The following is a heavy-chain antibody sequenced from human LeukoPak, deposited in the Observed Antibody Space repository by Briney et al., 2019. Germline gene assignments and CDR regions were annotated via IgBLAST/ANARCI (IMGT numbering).Heavy chain of an antibody. CDR2: ISSDGSDK. D-gene: IGHD4/OR15-4a*01. CDR3: ARDMVQCGRTDCRRAYYFDY. Sequence: GGSLRLSCAASGFTFSNYAIHWVRQAPGKGLEWVAVISSDGSDKYYADSVKGRFTIYRHNSKHTLYLQMNSLRAEDTAVYYCARDMVQCGRTDCRRAYYFDYWGQGTLVTVS. V-gene: IGHV3-30-3*01. CDR1: GFTFSNYA. J-gene: IGHJ4*02.